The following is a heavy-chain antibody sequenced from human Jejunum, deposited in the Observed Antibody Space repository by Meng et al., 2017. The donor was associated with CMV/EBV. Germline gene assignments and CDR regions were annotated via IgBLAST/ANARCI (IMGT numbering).Heavy chain of an antibody. CDR1: TNDF. CDR3: ARGEEMGAAAVKAFSRCFDQ. Sequence: TNDFLHWMRKAPGQGLEWMAMINPSVGATISAQKFLGRVTVTRDTSTSTLYMELRSLRSEDTAVYYCARGEEMGAAAVKAFSRCFDQWGQGTLVTVSS. CDR2: INPSVGAT. D-gene: IGHD2-15*01. J-gene: IGHJ4*02. V-gene: IGHV1-46*01.